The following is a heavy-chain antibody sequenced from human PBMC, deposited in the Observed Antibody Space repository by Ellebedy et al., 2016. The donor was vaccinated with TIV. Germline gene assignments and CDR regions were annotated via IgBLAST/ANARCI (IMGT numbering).Heavy chain of an antibody. D-gene: IGHD3-22*01. V-gene: IGHV3-23*01. CDR1: GSTFRSYA. Sequence: GGSLRPSXPRSGSTFRSYAMTWVRQAPGKGLEWVSSFIGVGDNTYYVDSVKGRFTISRDNSKNTLSLQMNSLRAEDTAIYFCAKVNYYDSGGYLPYNYFDSWGQGTLVTVSS. CDR2: FIGVGDNT. CDR3: AKVNYYDSGGYLPYNYFDS. J-gene: IGHJ4*02.